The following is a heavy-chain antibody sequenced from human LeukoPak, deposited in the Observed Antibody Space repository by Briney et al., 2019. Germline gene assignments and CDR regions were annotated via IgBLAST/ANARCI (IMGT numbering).Heavy chain of an antibody. CDR1: GFSLSTSGVG. CDR2: IYWNDDK. V-gene: IGHV2-5*01. J-gene: IGHJ4*02. D-gene: IGHD3-22*01. CDR3: AHREGYDSSGYHPYFDY. Sequence: SGPTLVNPTQTLTLTCTFSGFSLSTSGVGVGWIHQPPGKALEWLALIYWNDDKRYSPSLKSRLTITKDTSKNQVVLTMTNMDPVDTATYYCAHREGYDSSGYHPYFDYWGQGTLVTVSS.